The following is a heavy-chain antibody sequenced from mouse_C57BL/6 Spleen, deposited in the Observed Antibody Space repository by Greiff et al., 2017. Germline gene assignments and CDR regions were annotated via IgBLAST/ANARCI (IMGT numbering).Heavy chain of an antibody. CDR1: GFTFSSYA. V-gene: IGHV5-4*01. CDR2: ISDGGSYT. J-gene: IGHJ2*01. Sequence: EVQLQESGGGLVKPGGSLKLSCAASGFTFSSYAMSWVRQTPEKRLEWVATISDGGSYTSYPDNVKGRFTISRDNAKNNLYLQMSHLKSEDTAMYYCAREGDGYYYFDYWGQGTTLTVSS. D-gene: IGHD2-3*01. CDR3: AREGDGYYYFDY.